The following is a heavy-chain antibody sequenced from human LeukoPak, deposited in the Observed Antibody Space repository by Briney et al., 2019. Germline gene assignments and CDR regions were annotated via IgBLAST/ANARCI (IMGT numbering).Heavy chain of an antibody. V-gene: IGHV1-2*02. CDR1: GYTFTGYY. J-gene: IGHJ6*02. CDR2: INPNSGGT. Sequence: GASVKVSCKASGYTFTGYYMHWVRQAPGQGLEWMGWINPNSGGTNYAQKFQGRVTMTRDTSISTAYMELSRLRSDDTAVYYCARNYDFWSGYNYYGMDVWGQGTTVTVSS. CDR3: ARNYDFWSGYNYYGMDV. D-gene: IGHD3-3*01.